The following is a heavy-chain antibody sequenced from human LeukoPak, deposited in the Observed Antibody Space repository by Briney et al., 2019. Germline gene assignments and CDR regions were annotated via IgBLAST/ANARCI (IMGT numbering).Heavy chain of an antibody. CDR3: AREQEYSSGWYDY. D-gene: IGHD6-19*01. CDR2: ISAYNGNT. V-gene: IGHV1-18*01. J-gene: IGHJ4*02. CDR1: VYTFTSYG. Sequence: AAVKVSLKSSVYTFTSYGISWVRQPPAPGLEWVGWISAYNGNTNYAQKLQGRVTMTTAISTSTAYRELRSLRSDDTAVYYCAREQEYSSGWYDYWGQGTLVTVSS.